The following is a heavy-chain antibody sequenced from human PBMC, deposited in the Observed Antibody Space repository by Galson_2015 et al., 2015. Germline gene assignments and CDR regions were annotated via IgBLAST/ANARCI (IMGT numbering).Heavy chain of an antibody. V-gene: IGHV3-23*05. CDR1: GLTFSRQA. CDR2: IDLSGTST. D-gene: IGHD2-15*01. CDR3: ADSAMLRGFLMESDY. Sequence: SLRLSCAGSGLTFSRQAMSWVRQAPGKGLEWVSDIDLSGTSTHYADSVKGRLTISRDNSKNTLYMQMNSLRAEDTAIYYCADSAMLRGFLMESDYWCRGTPVTV. J-gene: IGHJ4*02.